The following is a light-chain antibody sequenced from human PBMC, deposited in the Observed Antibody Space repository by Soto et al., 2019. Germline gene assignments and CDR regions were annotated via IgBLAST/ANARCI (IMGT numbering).Light chain of an antibody. CDR3: QQHNSWPPWT. Sequence: IVLTQSPGTLSVSPGERATLSCRASQTVSPSFLAWYQQQPGQPPRLLIYGASIRATTTPAKFSGSGSGTEFTLTISSMQYADFAAYYCQQHNSWPPWTCGQGTKVDIK. CDR2: GAS. V-gene: IGKV3-15*01. CDR1: QTVSPSF. J-gene: IGKJ1*01.